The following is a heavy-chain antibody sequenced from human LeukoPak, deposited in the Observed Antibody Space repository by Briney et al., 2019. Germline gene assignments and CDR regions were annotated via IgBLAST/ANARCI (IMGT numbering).Heavy chain of an antibody. Sequence: SSETLSLTCTVSGGSISSGDYHWSWIRQPPGKGLEWIGYIYYSGSTYENPSLNSRVTITVFKSKNQSSLKLSSVPAADTAVYYCARVVVVVAATPGFDYWGQGTLVTVSS. CDR2: IYYSGST. V-gene: IGHV4-30-4*01. D-gene: IGHD2-15*01. CDR1: GGSISSGDYH. CDR3: ARVVVVVAATPGFDY. J-gene: IGHJ4*02.